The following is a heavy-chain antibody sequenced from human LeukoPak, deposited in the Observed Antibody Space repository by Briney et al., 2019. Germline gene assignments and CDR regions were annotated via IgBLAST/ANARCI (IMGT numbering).Heavy chain of an antibody. V-gene: IGHV4-39*07. D-gene: IGHD3-9*01. CDR1: GGSISSSSYY. Sequence: PSETLSLTCTVSGGSISSSSYYWGWIRQPPGKGLEWIGSIYYSGSTYYNPSLKSRVTISVDTSKNQFSLKLSSVTAADTAVYYCARDGRFDWPTLWGQGTLVTVSS. CDR3: ARDGRFDWPTL. J-gene: IGHJ4*02. CDR2: IYYSGST.